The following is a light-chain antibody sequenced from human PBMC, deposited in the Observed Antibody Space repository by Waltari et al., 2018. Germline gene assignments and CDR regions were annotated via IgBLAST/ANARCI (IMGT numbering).Light chain of an antibody. Sequence: DIQMTQSPSTLSASVGDTVTLSCRASQSISSWLAWYQRKPGKAPSLLIYDASRLEIGVPSRFSASGSGTEFTLTISSLQPDDFATYYCQQYNSYPVTFGQGTKLEIK. V-gene: IGKV1-5*01. CDR1: QSISSW. CDR2: DAS. CDR3: QQYNSYPVT. J-gene: IGKJ2*01.